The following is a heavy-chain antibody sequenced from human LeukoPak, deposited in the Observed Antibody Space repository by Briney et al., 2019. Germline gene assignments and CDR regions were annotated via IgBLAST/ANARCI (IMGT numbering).Heavy chain of an antibody. CDR1: GGSISSGSFY. D-gene: IGHD3-16*01. J-gene: IGHJ5*02. Sequence: PSETLSLTCIVSGGSISSGSFYWGWIRQPPGKGLEWIGSIYYSGTTFYNPSLKSRVTISVDTSKNQFSLKLSSVTAADTAVYYCARDLGGVEANWFDPWGQGTLVTVSS. CDR2: IYYSGTT. CDR3: ARDLGGVEANWFDP. V-gene: IGHV4-39*07.